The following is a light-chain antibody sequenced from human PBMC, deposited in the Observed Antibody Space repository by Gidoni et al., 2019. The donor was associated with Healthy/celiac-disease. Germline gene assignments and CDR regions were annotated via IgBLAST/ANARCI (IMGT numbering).Light chain of an antibody. Sequence: VLTQSPATLSLSPGERATLSCRASQSVSSYLAWYQQKPGQAPRLLIYDASNRATGIPARFSGSGSGTDFTLTISSLEPEDFAVYYCQQRSNWPPELTFXGXTKVEIK. CDR1: QSVSSY. CDR3: QQRSNWPPELT. J-gene: IGKJ4*01. CDR2: DAS. V-gene: IGKV3-11*01.